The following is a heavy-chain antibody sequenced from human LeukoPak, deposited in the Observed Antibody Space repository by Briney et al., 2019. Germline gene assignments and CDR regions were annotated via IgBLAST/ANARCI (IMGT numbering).Heavy chain of an antibody. CDR3: ARGYGDYVDY. CDR2: IYYSGST. J-gene: IGHJ4*02. CDR1: GGSISSYY. Sequence: SETLSLTCTVSGGSISSYYWSWIRQPPGKGLEWIGYIYYSGSTNYNPSLKSRVTISVDTSKNQFSLKLSSVTAADTAVYYCARGYGDYVDYWGQGTLVTVSS. D-gene: IGHD4-17*01. V-gene: IGHV4-59*08.